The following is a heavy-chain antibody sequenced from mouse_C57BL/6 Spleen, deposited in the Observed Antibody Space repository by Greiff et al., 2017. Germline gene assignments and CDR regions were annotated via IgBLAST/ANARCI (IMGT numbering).Heavy chain of an antibody. J-gene: IGHJ3*01. D-gene: IGHD2-2*01. CDR3: ANPDGYDWFAY. CDR1: GYTFTSYW. V-gene: IGHV1-74*01. CDR2: IHPSDSDT. Sequence: QVQLQQPGAELVKPGASVKVSCKASGYTFTSYWMHWVKQRPGQGLEWIGRIHPSDSDTNYNQKFKGKATLTVDKSSSTASIQLSSLTSEDSAVYYCANPDGYDWFAYWGQGTLVTVSA.